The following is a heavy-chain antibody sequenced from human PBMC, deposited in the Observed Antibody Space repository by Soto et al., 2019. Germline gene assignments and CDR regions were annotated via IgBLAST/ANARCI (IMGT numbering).Heavy chain of an antibody. D-gene: IGHD5-18*01. V-gene: IGHV3-9*01. Sequence: GGSRKLSCVGSGFDFDDYAMHWVRQAPGKGLEWVSDIWYDRSSVFYSDSVKGRFTISRDNAKNTLFLQMNSLRAEDTAMYYCGRGYNYADYWGQGTQVTVSS. CDR1: GFDFDDYA. CDR2: IWYDRSSV. J-gene: IGHJ4*02. CDR3: GRGYNYADY.